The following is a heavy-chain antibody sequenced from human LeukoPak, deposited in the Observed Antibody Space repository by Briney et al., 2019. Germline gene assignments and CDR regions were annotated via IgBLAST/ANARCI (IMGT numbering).Heavy chain of an antibody. J-gene: IGHJ3*01. CDR3: ARNYGSGASYFYL. CDR1: GDSISSGNW. D-gene: IGHD3-10*01. V-gene: IGHV4-4*02. CDR2: IYHSGST. Sequence: PSETLSLTCAVSGDSISSGNWWSWVRQAPGKGLECIGEIYHSGSTTYNPSLKSRVTMSVDESKNPFSLKLSSVTAADTAVYYCARNYGSGASYFYLWGRGTMVTVSS.